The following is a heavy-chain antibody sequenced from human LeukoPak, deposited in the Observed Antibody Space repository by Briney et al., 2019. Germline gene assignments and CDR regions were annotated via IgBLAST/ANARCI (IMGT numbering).Heavy chain of an antibody. V-gene: IGHV1-69*04. CDR2: IIPILGIA. CDR1: GGTFSSYA. CDR3: ARGEMGGVFRHHLGY. Sequence: ASVKVSCKASGGTFSSYAISWVRQALGQGVEWMGRIIPILGIANYAQKFQGRVTITADKSTSTAYMELSSLRSEDTAVYYCARGEMGGVFRHHLGYWGQGTLVTVSS. D-gene: IGHD5-24*01. J-gene: IGHJ4*02.